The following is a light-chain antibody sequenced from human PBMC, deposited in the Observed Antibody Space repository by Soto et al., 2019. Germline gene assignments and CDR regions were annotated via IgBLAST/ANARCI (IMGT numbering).Light chain of an antibody. J-gene: IGLJ2*01. Sequence: SYELTQPPSVSLSPGQTARIACSGDAMPNQYAYWYQQKPGQAPILVIYKDNERPSGIPERFSGSNSGTTATLTISGVQAEDEADYYCQSSDRRGTSVVFRGGTKLTVL. V-gene: IGLV3-25*01. CDR2: KDN. CDR3: QSSDRRGTSVV. CDR1: AMPNQY.